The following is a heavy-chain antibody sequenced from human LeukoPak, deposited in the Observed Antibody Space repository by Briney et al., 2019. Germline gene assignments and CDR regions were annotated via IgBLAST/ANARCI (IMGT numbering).Heavy chain of an antibody. J-gene: IGHJ6*03. CDR3: ARGHCSSTSCPTHYYYMDV. V-gene: IGHV4-34*01. D-gene: IGHD2-2*01. CDR1: GGSFSGYY. CDR2: INHSGST. Sequence: SETLSLTCAVYGGSFSGYYWSWIRQPPGKGLEWIGEINHSGSTNYNPSLKSRVTISVDTSKNQFSLKLSSVTAADTAVYYCARGHCSSTSCPTHYYYMDVWGKGTTVTVSS.